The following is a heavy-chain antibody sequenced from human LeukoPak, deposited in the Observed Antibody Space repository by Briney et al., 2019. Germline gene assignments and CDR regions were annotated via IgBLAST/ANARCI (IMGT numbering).Heavy chain of an antibody. D-gene: IGHD3-10*01. CDR1: GFIFSSYP. J-gene: IGHJ4*02. CDR2: ISGTAENT. CDR3: ANQRGGF. Sequence: PGGSPRLSCAASGFIFSSYPVSWVRQAPGKGLEWVSAISGTAENTYYADSVKGRFSISRGNSRNTVHLQMNSLRPEVTAVYYCANQRGGFWGQGTLVTVSS. V-gene: IGHV3-23*01.